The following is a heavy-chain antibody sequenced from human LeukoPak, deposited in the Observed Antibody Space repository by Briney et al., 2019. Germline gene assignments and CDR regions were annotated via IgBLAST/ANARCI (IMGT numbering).Heavy chain of an antibody. CDR1: GFTFSSYA. V-gene: IGHV3-23*01. D-gene: IGHD2-15*01. J-gene: IGHJ3*02. CDR2: ITGSGGDT. CDR3: SKRMDVVVGTSQAFAI. Sequence: GGSLRLSCAASGFTFSSYAMSWVRQAPGKGLEWVSSITGSGGDTFYADSVKGRFTISRDNSKNTLYLQTNSLRGEDTAVYYCSKRMDVVVGTSQAFAIWGQGTMVTVSS.